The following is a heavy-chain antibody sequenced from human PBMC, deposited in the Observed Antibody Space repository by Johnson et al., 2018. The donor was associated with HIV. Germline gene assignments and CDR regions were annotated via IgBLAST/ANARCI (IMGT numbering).Heavy chain of an antibody. Sequence: QVQLVESGGGVVQPGGSLRLSCTASGFTFSNYGMHWDRQAPGKGLEWVAFIRYDGSNKNYADSVKGRFTISRDNSKSTLYLQMNSLRAEDTAVYYCAKAKTVARIAIFFDIWGQGTMVTVSS. J-gene: IGHJ3*02. CDR3: AKAKTVARIAIFFDI. CDR1: GFTFSNYG. D-gene: IGHD3-3*01. V-gene: IGHV3-30*02. CDR2: IRYDGSNK.